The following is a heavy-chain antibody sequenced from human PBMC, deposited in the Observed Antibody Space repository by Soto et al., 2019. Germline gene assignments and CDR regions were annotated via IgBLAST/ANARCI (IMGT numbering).Heavy chain of an antibody. J-gene: IGHJ6*04. Sequence: ASVEVSCKASGYTFTSYGISWVRQAPGQGLEWMGWISAYNGNTNYAQKLQGRVTMTTDTSTSTAYMELRSLRSDDTAVYYCARGNYDFWSGSRIVGHYGMDVWGEGTTITVSS. CDR2: ISAYNGNT. CDR1: GYTFTSYG. CDR3: ARGNYDFWSGSRIVGHYGMDV. V-gene: IGHV1-18*01. D-gene: IGHD3-3*01.